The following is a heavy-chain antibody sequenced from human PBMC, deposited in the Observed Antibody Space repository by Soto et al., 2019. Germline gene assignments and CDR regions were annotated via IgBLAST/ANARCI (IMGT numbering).Heavy chain of an antibody. CDR1: GFTFSSYA. CDR3: AKEMYSGRGATPYYYYGMDV. CDR2: ISGSGGST. V-gene: IGHV3-23*01. D-gene: IGHD6-13*01. Sequence: EVQLLESGGGLVQPGGSLRLSCAASGFTFSSYAMSWVRQAPGKGLEWVSAISGSGGSTYYADSVKGRFTISRDNSKNTLYLQMNSLRAEDTAVYYCAKEMYSGRGATPYYYYGMDVWGQGTTVTVSS. J-gene: IGHJ6*02.